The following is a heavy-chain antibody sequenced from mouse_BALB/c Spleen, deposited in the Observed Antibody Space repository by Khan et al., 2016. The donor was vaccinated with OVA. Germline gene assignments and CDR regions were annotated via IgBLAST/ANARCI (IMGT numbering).Heavy chain of an antibody. J-gene: IGHJ2*01. Sequence: EVQLQESGGGLVQPGGSLKLSCAASGFTFSSYGMSWVRQTPDKRLELVATINSNGGSTYYPDSVKGRFTISRDNAKNTLYLQMSSLKSEDTAMYYCARRARTINWGQGTTLTVSS. CDR2: INSNGGST. V-gene: IGHV5-6-3*01. CDR3: ARRARTIN. D-gene: IGHD3-3*01. CDR1: GFTFSSYG.